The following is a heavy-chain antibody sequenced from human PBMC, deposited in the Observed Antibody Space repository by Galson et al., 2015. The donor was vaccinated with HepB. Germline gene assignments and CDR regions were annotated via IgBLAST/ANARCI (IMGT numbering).Heavy chain of an antibody. CDR3: ARDRDSSGGYYYYGMDV. V-gene: IGHV3-21*01. CDR2: ISSSSSYI. J-gene: IGHJ6*02. D-gene: IGHD6-19*01. CDR1: GFTFSSYA. Sequence: SLRLSCAASGFTFSSYAMSWVRQAPGKGLEWVSSISSSSSYIYYADSVKGRFTISRDNAKNSLYLQMNSLRAEDTAVYYCARDRDSSGGYYYYGMDVWGQGTTVTVSS.